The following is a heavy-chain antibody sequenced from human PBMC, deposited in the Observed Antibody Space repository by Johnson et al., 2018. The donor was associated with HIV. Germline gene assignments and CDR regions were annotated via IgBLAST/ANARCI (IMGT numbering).Heavy chain of an antibody. CDR3: AKPYGSGSYDAFDI. D-gene: IGHD3-10*01. CDR1: GFTVSSNY. J-gene: IGHJ3*02. V-gene: IGHV3-53*01. Sequence: VQLVESGGGLIQPGGSLRLSCAASGFTVSSNYMSWVRQAPGKGLEWVAGISGSGASKYHADSVRGRFTISRDNSKNTLYLQMNSLRAEDTAVYYCAKPYGSGSYDAFDIWGQGTMVTVSS. CDR2: SGSGASK.